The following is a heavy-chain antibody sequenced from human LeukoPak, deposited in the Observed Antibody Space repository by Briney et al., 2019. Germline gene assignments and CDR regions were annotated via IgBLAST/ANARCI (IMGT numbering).Heavy chain of an antibody. CDR3: ARDNGYFSVDY. V-gene: IGHV3-7*01. Sequence: GGSLRLSCAASGFTFSSYWMTWARQAPGKGLEWVANIKQDESEKYYGDSVRGRFTISRDNAQNSLYLQMNSLRAEDTAVYYCARDNGYFSVDYWGQGNPGHRLL. D-gene: IGHD3-22*01. J-gene: IGHJ4*02. CDR1: GFTFSSYW. CDR2: IKQDESEK.